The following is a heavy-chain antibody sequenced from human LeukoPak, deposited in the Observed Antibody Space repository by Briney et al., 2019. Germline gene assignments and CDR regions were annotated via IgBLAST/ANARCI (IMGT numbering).Heavy chain of an antibody. V-gene: IGHV3-7*01. J-gene: IGHJ4*02. CDR1: GFTFSSYS. Sequence: PGGSLRLSCAASGFTFSSYSMNWVRQAPGKGLEWVANIKQDGSEKYYVDSVKGRFTISRDNAKNSLYLQMNSLRAEDTAVYYCARVYSGSYYSVWGQGTLVTVSS. D-gene: IGHD1-26*01. CDR2: IKQDGSEK. CDR3: ARVYSGSYYSV.